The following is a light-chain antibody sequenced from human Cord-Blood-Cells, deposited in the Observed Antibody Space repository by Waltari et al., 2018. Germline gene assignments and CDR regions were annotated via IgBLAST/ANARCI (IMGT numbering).Light chain of an antibody. CDR2: DAS. J-gene: IGKJ5*01. Sequence: EIVLTQSPAPLSLSPGERATLSCRAIQSVSSYLAWYQQKPGQAPGPLIYDASNRATGIPARFSGSGSGTDFTLTISSLEPKDFAVYYCQQRSNWITFGQGTRLEIK. CDR1: QSVSSY. CDR3: QQRSNWIT. V-gene: IGKV3-11*01.